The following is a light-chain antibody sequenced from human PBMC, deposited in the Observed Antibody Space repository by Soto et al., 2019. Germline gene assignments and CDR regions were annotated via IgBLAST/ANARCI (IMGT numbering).Light chain of an antibody. CDR2: DAS. J-gene: IGKJ4*01. CDR1: QSVSSY. V-gene: IGKV3-11*01. CDR3: QQRSNWL. Sequence: EIVLTQSPATLSLSPGERATLSCRASQSVSSYLAWYQQKPGQAPRLLIYDASSMATGIPARFSGSGSGTDFTLTISSLEPEDFAVYYCQQRSNWLFGGGTKVEIK.